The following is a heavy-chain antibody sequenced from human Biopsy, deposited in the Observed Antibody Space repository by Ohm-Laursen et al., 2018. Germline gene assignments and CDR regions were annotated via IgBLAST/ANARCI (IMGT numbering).Heavy chain of an antibody. CDR2: IAVGGGNT. V-gene: IGHV1-58*02. CDR1: GFTFSRSA. CDR3: ASRPNCGGDCSSGFDY. Sequence: ASVKVSCKASGFTFSRSAMQWVRQARGQRLEWIGWIAVGGGNTNYAQKFQERVTITRDMSTSTAYMELSSLRSEDTAVYYCASRPNCGGDCSSGFDYWGQGTLVTVPS. D-gene: IGHD2-21*02. J-gene: IGHJ4*02.